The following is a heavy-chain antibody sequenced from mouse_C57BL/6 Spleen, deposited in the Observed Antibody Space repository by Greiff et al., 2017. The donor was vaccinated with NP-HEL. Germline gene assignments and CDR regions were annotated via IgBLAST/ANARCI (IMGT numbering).Heavy chain of an antibody. CDR1: GFTFSSYA. J-gene: IGHJ2*01. CDR2: ISSGGDYI. V-gene: IGHV5-9-1*02. Sequence: EVNLVESGEGLVKPGGSLKLSCAASGFTFSSYAMSWVRQTPEKRLEWVAYISSGGDYIYYADTVKGRFTISRDNARNTLYLQMSSLKSEDTAMYYCTRESPTVVFDYWGQGTTLTVSS. D-gene: IGHD1-1*01. CDR3: TRESPTVVFDY.